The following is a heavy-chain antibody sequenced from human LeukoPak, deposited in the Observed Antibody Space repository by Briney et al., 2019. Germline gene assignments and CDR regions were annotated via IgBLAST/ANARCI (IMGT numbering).Heavy chain of an antibody. CDR3: ARGVATNTNCSSTSCYSNWFDP. Sequence: PSETLSLTCAVYGGSFSGYYWSWIRQPPGKGLEWIGEINHSGSTNYNPSLKSRVTISVDTSKNQFSLKLSSVTAADTAVYYCARGVATNTNCSSTSCYSNWFDPWGQGTLVTVSS. V-gene: IGHV4-34*01. D-gene: IGHD2-2*01. CDR2: INHSGST. J-gene: IGHJ5*02. CDR1: GGSFSGYY.